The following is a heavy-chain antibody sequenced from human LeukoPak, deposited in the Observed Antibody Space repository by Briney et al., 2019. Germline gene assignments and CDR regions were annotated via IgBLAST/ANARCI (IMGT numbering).Heavy chain of an antibody. V-gene: IGHV3-53*01. CDR2: IYSGGST. CDR3: AKDQLVVVIATYFDY. J-gene: IGHJ4*02. CDR1: GFTVSSNY. Sequence: PGGSLRLSCAASGFTVSSNYMSWVRQAPGKGLEWVSVIYSGGSTYYADSVKGRFTISRDNSKNTLYLQMNSLRAEDTAVYYCAKDQLVVVIATYFDYWGQGALVTVSS. D-gene: IGHD2-21*01.